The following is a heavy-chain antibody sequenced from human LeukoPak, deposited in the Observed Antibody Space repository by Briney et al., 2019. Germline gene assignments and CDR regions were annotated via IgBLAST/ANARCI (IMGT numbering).Heavy chain of an antibody. CDR3: AKGHSSSWCDY. J-gene: IGHJ4*02. CDR1: GFTISSYW. V-gene: IGHV3-7*02. CDR2: IKQDGSEK. Sequence: GGSLRLSCAASGFTISSYWMTWVRQAPGKGLEWVANIKQDGSEKNYADSVKGRFTISRDNAKNSLYLQMNSLRAEDTAVYYCAKGHSSSWCDYWGQGTLVTVSS. D-gene: IGHD6-13*01.